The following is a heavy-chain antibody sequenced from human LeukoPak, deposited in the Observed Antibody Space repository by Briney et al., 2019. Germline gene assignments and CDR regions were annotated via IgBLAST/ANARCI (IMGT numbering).Heavy chain of an antibody. J-gene: IGHJ4*02. CDR3: AKAPYYYDSSGYWDY. CDR1: GFTFGNYG. Sequence: GGSLRLSCAASGFTFGNYGMYWVCQAPGKGLEWVSGISGGVSSTYYADSVKGRHTISRDNSKNTVFLQMNSLRAEDTAVYYCAKAPYYYDSSGYWDYWGQGTLVTVSS. D-gene: IGHD3-22*01. V-gene: IGHV3-23*01. CDR2: ISGGVSST.